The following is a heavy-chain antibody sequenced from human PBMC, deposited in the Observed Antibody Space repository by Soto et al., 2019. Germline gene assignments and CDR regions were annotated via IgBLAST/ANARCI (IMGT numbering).Heavy chain of an antibody. V-gene: IGHV1-69*06. CDR1: GGTFSSYA. CDR2: IIPIFGTA. CDR3: ARDRGGDTAMAYGYYYYYVMDV. Sequence: QVQLVQSGAEVKKPGSSVKVSCKASGGTFSSYAISWVRQAPGQGLEWMGGIIPIFGTANYAQKFQGRVTITADKSTSKAYMELSSLRSEDTAVYYCARDRGGDTAMAYGYYYYYVMDVFGQGTTGTVSS. D-gene: IGHD5-18*01. J-gene: IGHJ6*02.